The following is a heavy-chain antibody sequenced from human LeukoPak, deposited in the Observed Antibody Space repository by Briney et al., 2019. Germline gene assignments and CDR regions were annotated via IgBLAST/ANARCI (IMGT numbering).Heavy chain of an antibody. J-gene: IGHJ4*02. CDR2: IIPIFGTA. CDR1: GGTFSSYA. D-gene: IGHD2-21*02. Sequence: SVKVSCKASGGTFSSYAISWVRQAPGQGLEWMGRIIPIFGTANYAQKFQGRVTITTDESTSTAYMELSSLRSEDTAVYYCARDRDIVVVTAFYYFDYWGQGTLVTVSS. CDR3: ARDRDIVVVTAFYYFDY. V-gene: IGHV1-69*05.